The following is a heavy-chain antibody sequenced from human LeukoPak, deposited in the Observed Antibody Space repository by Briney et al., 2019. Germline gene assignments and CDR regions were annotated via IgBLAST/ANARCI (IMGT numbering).Heavy chain of an antibody. D-gene: IGHD3-22*01. J-gene: IGHJ3*02. Sequence: SETLSLTYTVSGDSISSGTYYWSWIRQPAGKGLEWIGRIYSNGNTNYNPSLKSRVTISVDTSKNQFSLKLSSVTAADTAVYFCARGPYSYDSSGAFDIWGQGTMVTVSS. CDR2: IYSNGNT. CDR3: ARGPYSYDSSGAFDI. V-gene: IGHV4-61*02. CDR1: GDSISSGTYY.